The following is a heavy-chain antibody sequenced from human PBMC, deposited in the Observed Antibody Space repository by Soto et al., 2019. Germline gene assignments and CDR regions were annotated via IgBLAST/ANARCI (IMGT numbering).Heavy chain of an antibody. CDR3: ARISTDFPHWSGYDSSGYYYRFDP. CDR1: GGSISSYY. J-gene: IGHJ5*02. V-gene: IGHV4-59*08. D-gene: IGHD3-22*01. CDR2: IYYTGST. Sequence: SETLSLTCTVSGGSISSYYWSWIRQPPGKGLEWIAYIYYTGSTNYNPSLKSRVTLSADTSKNQFSLNLSSVTAADTAVYYCARISTDFPHWSGYDSSGYYYRFDPWGQGTLVTVSS.